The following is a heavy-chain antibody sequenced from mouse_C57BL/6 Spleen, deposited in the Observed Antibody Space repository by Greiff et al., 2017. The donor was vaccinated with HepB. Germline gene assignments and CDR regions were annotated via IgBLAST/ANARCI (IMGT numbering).Heavy chain of an antibody. J-gene: IGHJ4*01. CDR2: INPGSGGT. Sequence: QVQLQQSGAELVRPGTSVKVSCKASGYAFTNYLIEWVKQRPGQGLEWIGVINPGSGGTNYNEKFKGKATLTADKSSSTAYMQLSRLTSEDSAVYFCARGGTGPHYYAMDYWGQGTSVTVSS. CDR3: ARGGTGPHYYAMDY. V-gene: IGHV1-54*01. D-gene: IGHD4-1*01. CDR1: GYAFTNYL.